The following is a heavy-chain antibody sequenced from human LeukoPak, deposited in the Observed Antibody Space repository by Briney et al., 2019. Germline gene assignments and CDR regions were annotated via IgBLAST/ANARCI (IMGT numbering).Heavy chain of an antibody. V-gene: IGHV4-38-2*01. CDR2: IYHSGST. CDR1: GYSISSGYY. Sequence: SETLSLTCAVSGYSISSGYYWGWIRQPPGKGLEWIGSIYHSGSTYYNPSLKSRVTISVDTSKNRFSLKLSSVTAADTAVYYCARVDRNYYYYYMDVWGKGTTVTVSS. J-gene: IGHJ6*03. CDR3: ARVDRNYYYYYMDV.